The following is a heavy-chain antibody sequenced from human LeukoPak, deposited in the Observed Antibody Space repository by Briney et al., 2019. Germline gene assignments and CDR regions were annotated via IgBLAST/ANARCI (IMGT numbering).Heavy chain of an antibody. J-gene: IGHJ4*02. V-gene: IGHV3-30*04. CDR2: ILYDGRTT. D-gene: IGHD6-13*01. CDR1: GFTFRSYT. Sequence: PGRSLRLSCAASGFTFRSYTMHWVRQAPGKGLEWVAVILYDGRTTNYAESVRGRFTISRDNSKNTLYLQMNSLRAEDTAVYYCARDPAFIAAAIDYWGQGTLVTVSS. CDR3: ARDPAFIAAAIDY.